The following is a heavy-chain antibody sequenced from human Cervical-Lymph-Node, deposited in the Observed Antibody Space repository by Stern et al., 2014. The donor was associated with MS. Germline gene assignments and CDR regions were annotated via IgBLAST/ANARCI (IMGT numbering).Heavy chain of an antibody. Sequence: QVQLQESGPGLVKPSQTLSLTCTVSGGSISSGSYYWSWIRQPAGKGLEWIGRIYTSGSTNYNPSHKSQAPKTVDTPKNQFSLNRSSVTAADTAVYYCARAWGYDSSAQGWFDPWGQGTLVTVSS. D-gene: IGHD3-22*01. CDR2: IYTSGST. CDR1: GGSISSGSYY. J-gene: IGHJ5*02. CDR3: ARAWGYDSSAQGWFDP. V-gene: IGHV4-61*02.